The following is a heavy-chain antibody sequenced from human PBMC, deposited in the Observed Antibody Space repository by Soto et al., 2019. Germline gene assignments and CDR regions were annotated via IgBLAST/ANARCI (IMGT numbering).Heavy chain of an antibody. CDR1: GYTFTNFG. CDR2: VTTDKGKT. J-gene: IGHJ4*02. V-gene: IGHV1-18*01. Sequence: GASVKVCCKTPGYTFTNFGISWVRQAPGQGLECMGWVTTDKGKTTYAQKFQGRVTMTTDTSTSTAYMELRSLRSDDTAVYYCATRSPAFDYWGQGTLVTVS. CDR3: ATRSPAFDY.